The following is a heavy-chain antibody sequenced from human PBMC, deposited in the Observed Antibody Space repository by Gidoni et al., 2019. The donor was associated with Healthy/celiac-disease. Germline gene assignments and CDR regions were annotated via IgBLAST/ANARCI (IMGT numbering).Heavy chain of an antibody. V-gene: IGHV3-30-3*01. J-gene: IGHJ3*02. CDR2: ISYDGSNK. D-gene: IGHD5-12*01. CDR3: ARDGNERWLHNAFDI. CDR1: GFTFSSYA. Sequence: QVQLVESGGGVVQPGRSLRLSCAASGFTFSSYAMHWVRQAPGKGLEWVAVISYDGSNKYYADSVKGRFTISRDNSKNTLYLQMNSLRAEDTAVYYCARDGNERWLHNAFDIWGQGTMVTVSS.